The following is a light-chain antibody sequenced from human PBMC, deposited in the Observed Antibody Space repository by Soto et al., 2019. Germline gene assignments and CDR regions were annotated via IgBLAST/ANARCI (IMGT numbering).Light chain of an antibody. CDR2: DNN. Sequence: QAVVTQPPSVSAAPGQKVTISCSGSTSNIGNKYVSWYQQVPGTAPKLLIYDNNKRPSGIPDRFSGSKSGTSATLGITGLQTGDEADYYCETWDSSLSGVVFGGGTKLTVL. V-gene: IGLV1-51*01. CDR3: ETWDSSLSGVV. J-gene: IGLJ2*01. CDR1: TSNIGNKY.